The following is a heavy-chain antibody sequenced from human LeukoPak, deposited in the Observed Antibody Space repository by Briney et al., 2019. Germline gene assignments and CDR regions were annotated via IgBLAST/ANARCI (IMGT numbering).Heavy chain of an antibody. J-gene: IGHJ6*03. CDR1: GGSFSGYY. Sequence: PSETLFLTCAVYGGSFSGYYWSWIRQPPGKGLEWIGEINHSGSTNYNPSLKSRVTISVDTSKNQFSLKLSSVTAADTAVYYCARLWESYYYYMDVWGKGTTVTVSS. CDR3: ARLWESYYYYMDV. V-gene: IGHV4-34*01. D-gene: IGHD1-26*01. CDR2: INHSGST.